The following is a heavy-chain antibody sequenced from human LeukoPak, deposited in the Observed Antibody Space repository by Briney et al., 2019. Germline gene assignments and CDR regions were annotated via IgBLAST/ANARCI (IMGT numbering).Heavy chain of an antibody. CDR1: GFTFSTYW. CDR3: ATSTYYCDS. Sequence: GGSLRLSCAASGFTFSTYWMNWVRQAPGKGLEWVANIKEDGSEKYYVDSVKGRFTISRDNAKNSLYLQMNSLRAEDTAVYYCATSTYYCDSWGQGTLVTVSS. V-gene: IGHV3-7*05. J-gene: IGHJ4*02. CDR2: IKEDGSEK.